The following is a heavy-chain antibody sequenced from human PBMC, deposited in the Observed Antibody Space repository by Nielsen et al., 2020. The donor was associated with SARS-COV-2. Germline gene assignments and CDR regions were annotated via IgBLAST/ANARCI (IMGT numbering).Heavy chain of an antibody. D-gene: IGHD5-12*01. Sequence: GGSLRLSCAASGFTFNSYAMSWVRQAPGKGLEWVSAITRSGGDTYYADSVKGRFTISRDNSKNTLYLQMNSLRAEDTAVYYCARDIVARYYYYGMDVWGQGTTVTVSS. CDR2: ITRSGGDT. J-gene: IGHJ6*02. CDR3: ARDIVARYYYYGMDV. V-gene: IGHV3-23*01. CDR1: GFTFNSYA.